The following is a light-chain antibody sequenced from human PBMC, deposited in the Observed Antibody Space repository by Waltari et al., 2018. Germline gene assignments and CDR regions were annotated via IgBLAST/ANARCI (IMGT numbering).Light chain of an antibody. CDR2: GAS. Sequence: EIVLTQSPGTLYLSPGERATVSCRASQSIDTSYIAWYRQKVGQAPTLLIFGASERVAGIPDRFRGSGSGTDFTLTIYRVEPEDFAVFYCQQYETSPPTFGQGTK. J-gene: IGKJ1*01. V-gene: IGKV3-20*01. CDR3: QQYETSPPT. CDR1: QSIDTSY.